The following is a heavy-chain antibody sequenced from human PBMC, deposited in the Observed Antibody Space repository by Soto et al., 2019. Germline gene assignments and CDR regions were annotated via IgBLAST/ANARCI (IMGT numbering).Heavy chain of an antibody. CDR2: MNPNSGNT. D-gene: IGHD3-16*02. J-gene: IGHJ4*02. V-gene: IGHV1-8*01. CDR1: GYTFTSYD. CDR3: ARGVRRIMITFGGVIQGNYYFDY. Sequence: GASVKVSCKASGYTFTSYDINWVRQATGQGLEWMGWMNPNSGNTGYAQKFQGRVTMTRNTSISTTYMELSSLRSEDTAVYYCARGVRRIMITFGGVIQGNYYFDYWGQGTLVTVSS.